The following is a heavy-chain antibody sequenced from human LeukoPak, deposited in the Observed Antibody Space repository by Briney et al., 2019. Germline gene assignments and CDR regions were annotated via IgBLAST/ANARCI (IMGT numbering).Heavy chain of an antibody. CDR1: GFTFSSYA. J-gene: IGHJ6*02. D-gene: IGHD6-13*01. V-gene: IGHV3-23*01. CDR3: AKDRSIAAAGRDYSYYYGMDV. Sequence: GGSLRLPCAASGFTFSSYAMSWVRQAPGKGLEWVSLISGSGGSTYYADSVKGRFTISRDNSKNTLNLQMNSLRAEDTAVYYCAKDRSIAAAGRDYSYYYGMDVWGQGTTVTVSS. CDR2: ISGSGGST.